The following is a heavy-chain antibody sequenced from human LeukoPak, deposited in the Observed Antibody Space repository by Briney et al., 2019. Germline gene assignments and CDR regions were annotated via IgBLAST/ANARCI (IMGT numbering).Heavy chain of an antibody. J-gene: IGHJ4*02. CDR2: IKQDGSEQ. D-gene: IGHD1-26*01. Sequence: PGGSLRLSCAASGFTFSSYWMTWVRQAPGKGLEWVANIKQDGSEQYYVDSVKGRFTISRDNSKNSLYLQMNSLRTEDTAFYYCAKDFQGIVGATQIDCWGQGTLVTVSS. V-gene: IGHV3-7*03. CDR3: AKDFQGIVGATQIDC. CDR1: GFTFSSYW.